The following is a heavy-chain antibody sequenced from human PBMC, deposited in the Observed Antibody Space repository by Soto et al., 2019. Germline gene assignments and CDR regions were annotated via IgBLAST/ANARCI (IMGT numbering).Heavy chain of an antibody. V-gene: IGHV1-69*13. CDR1: GGTFSSYA. J-gene: IGHJ5*02. Sequence: GASVKVSCKASGGTFSSYAISWVRQAPGQGLEWMGGIIPIFGTANYAQKFQGRVTITADESTSTAYMELSSLRAEDTAVYYCARDQGIVAAAGFNWFDPWGQGTLVTVSS. D-gene: IGHD6-13*01. CDR3: ARDQGIVAAAGFNWFDP. CDR2: IIPIFGTA.